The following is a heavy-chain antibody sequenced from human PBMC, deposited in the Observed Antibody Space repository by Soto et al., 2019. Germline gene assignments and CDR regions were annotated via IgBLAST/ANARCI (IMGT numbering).Heavy chain of an antibody. V-gene: IGHV3-23*01. CDR2: ISGNGGST. CDR1: GFTFSSYG. D-gene: IGHD6-6*01. CDR3: AKGSEFSNSYTLDFDF. Sequence: PGGSLRLSCAASGFTFSSYGMSWVRQPPGKGLEWVSIISGNGGSTYYAASVKGRFTISRDNTKNTLYLQMDSLTAEDTAVYYCAKGSEFSNSYTLDFDFWGQGALVTVSS. J-gene: IGHJ4*02.